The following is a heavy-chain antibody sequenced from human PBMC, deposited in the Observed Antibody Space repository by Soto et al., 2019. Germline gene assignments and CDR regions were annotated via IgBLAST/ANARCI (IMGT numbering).Heavy chain of an antibody. J-gene: IGHJ5*02. D-gene: IGHD5-18*01. Sequence: QITLKESGPTLGKPTQTLTLTCTFSGFSLTTSGVGVGWIRQPPGKAMEWLALIFWNDDERYSPSLNSRLTITKDTPKNQVVLTMTNMDPVDTATYYLVHTVYSYAPFGPWGQGTLVTVSS. CDR1: GFSLTTSGVG. CDR2: IFWNDDE. V-gene: IGHV2-5*01. CDR3: VHTVYSYAPFGP.